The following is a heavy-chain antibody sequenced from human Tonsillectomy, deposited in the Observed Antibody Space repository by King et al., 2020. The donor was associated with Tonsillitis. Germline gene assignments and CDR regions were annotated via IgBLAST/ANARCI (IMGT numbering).Heavy chain of an antibody. D-gene: IGHD1-7*01. J-gene: IGHJ3*02. CDR1: GYTFTGYY. CDR3: ARDRTGTHALHAFDI. CDR2: INPKSGGT. Sequence: VQLVESGAEVKKPGASVKVSCKASGYTFTGYYMHWVRQAPGQGLEWMGWINPKSGGTNYAQKFQGRVTMTRDTSISTAYMELSRLRSDDTAVYYCARDRTGTHALHAFDIWGQGTMVTVSS. V-gene: IGHV1-2*02.